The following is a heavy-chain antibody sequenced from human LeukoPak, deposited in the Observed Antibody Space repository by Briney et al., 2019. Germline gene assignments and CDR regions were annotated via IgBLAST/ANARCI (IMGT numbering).Heavy chain of an antibody. D-gene: IGHD5-18*01. CDR3: AKNGRGYSSDYFDY. CDR2: IDPDGSST. CDR1: GSTFSFYW. J-gene: IGHJ4*02. V-gene: IGHV3-74*01. Sequence: GGSLRLSCEASGSTFSFYWMHWVRQAPGKGLVWVSRIDPDGSSTDYADSVKGRFTISRDNSKNTLYLQMNTLRPEDTAVYSCAKNGRGYSSDYFDYWGQGTLVTVSS.